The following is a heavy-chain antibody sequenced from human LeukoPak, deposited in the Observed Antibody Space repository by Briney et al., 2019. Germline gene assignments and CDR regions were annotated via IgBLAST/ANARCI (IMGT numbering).Heavy chain of an antibody. Sequence: ASVKVSCTASGYTFTGYYMHWVRQAPGQGLEWMGWINPNSGGANYAQKFQGRVTMTRDTSISTAYMELSRLRSDDTAVYYCARDKDYYDSSGLLGYWGQGTLVTVSS. CDR3: ARDKDYYDSSGLLGY. V-gene: IGHV1-2*02. J-gene: IGHJ4*02. CDR2: INPNSGGA. CDR1: GYTFTGYY. D-gene: IGHD3-22*01.